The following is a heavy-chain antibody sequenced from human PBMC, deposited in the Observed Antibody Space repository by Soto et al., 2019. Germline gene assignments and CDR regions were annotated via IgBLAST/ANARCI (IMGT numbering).Heavy chain of an antibody. V-gene: IGHV1-3*01. CDR1: GYTFTSYA. Sequence: ASVKVSCKASGYTFTSYAMHWVRQAPGQRLEWMGWINAGNGNTKYSQKFQGRVTITRDTSASTAYMELSSLRSEDTAVYYCARGAVSSSSSLDWFDPWGQGTLVTVSS. J-gene: IGHJ5*02. D-gene: IGHD6-6*01. CDR2: INAGNGNT. CDR3: ARGAVSSSSSLDWFDP.